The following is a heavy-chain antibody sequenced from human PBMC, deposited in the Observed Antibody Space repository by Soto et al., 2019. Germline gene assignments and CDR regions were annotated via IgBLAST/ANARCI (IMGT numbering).Heavy chain of an antibody. CDR3: ARRNWYWYFDL. J-gene: IGHJ2*01. D-gene: IGHD1-1*01. Sequence: SETLSLTCTVSGGSISSYYWSWIRQPPGKGLEWIGYIYYSGSTNYNPSLKSRVTISVDTSKNQFSLKLSSVTAADTAVYYCARRNWYWYFDLWGRGTLVTVSS. V-gene: IGHV4-59*08. CDR1: GGSISSYY. CDR2: IYYSGST.